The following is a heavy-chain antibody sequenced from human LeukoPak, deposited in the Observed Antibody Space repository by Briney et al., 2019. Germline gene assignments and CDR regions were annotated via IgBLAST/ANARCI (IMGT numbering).Heavy chain of an antibody. D-gene: IGHD4-17*01. V-gene: IGHV3-30*01. J-gene: IGHJ4*02. CDR1: GFTLSTYV. CDR3: ARGDYEVY. CDR2: ISYDGDNT. Sequence: PGGSLRLSCAASGFTLSTYVMHWVRQAPGKGLEWVAYISYDGDNTYYADSVKGRFTISRDNSKNTLYLLVDSLTVEDTAVYYCARGDYEVYWGQGTLVTVSS.